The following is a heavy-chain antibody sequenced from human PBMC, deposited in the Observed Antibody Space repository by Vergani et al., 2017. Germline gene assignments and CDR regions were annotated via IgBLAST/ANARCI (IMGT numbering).Heavy chain of an antibody. CDR1: GFTFSSYG. CDR2: IWYDGSNK. Sequence: QVQLVESGGGVVQPGRSLRLSCAASGFTFSSYGMHWVRQAPGKGLEWVAVIWYDGSNKYYADSVKGRFTISRDNSKNTLYLQMNSLRAEDTAVYDCAKVGYSSGWYDYWGQGTLVTVSS. V-gene: IGHV3-33*06. J-gene: IGHJ4*02. CDR3: AKVGYSSGWYDY. D-gene: IGHD6-19*01.